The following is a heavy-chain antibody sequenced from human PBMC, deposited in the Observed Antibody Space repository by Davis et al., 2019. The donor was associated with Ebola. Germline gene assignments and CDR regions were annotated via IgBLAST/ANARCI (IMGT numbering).Heavy chain of an antibody. Sequence: GESLKISCAASGFTFSNAWMSWVRQAPGKGLEWVGRIKSKTDGGTTDYAAPVKGRFTISRDDSKNTLYLQMNSLKTEDTAVYYCTTDVVDWITIFGVVTTTPYYFDYWGQGTLVTVSS. J-gene: IGHJ4*02. CDR2: IKSKTDGGTT. D-gene: IGHD3-3*01. CDR3: TTDVVDWITIFGVVTTTPYYFDY. CDR1: GFTFSNAW. V-gene: IGHV3-15*01.